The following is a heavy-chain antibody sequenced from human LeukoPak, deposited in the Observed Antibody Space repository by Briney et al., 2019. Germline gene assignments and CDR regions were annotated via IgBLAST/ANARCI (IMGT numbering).Heavy chain of an antibody. CDR1: GFTFSSYA. J-gene: IGHJ4*02. Sequence: GGSLRLSCAASGFTFSSYAMSWVRQAPGEGLEWVLAISGSGGSTYYADSVKGRFTISRDNSKNTLYLQMNSLRAEDTAVYYCAKAQSAAGTRYYFDYWGQGTLVTVSS. CDR3: AKAQSAAGTRYYFDY. D-gene: IGHD6-13*01. V-gene: IGHV3-23*01. CDR2: ISGSGGST.